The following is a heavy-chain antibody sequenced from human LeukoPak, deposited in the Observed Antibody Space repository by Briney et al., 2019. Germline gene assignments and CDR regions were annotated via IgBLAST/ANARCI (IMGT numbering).Heavy chain of an antibody. J-gene: IGHJ4*02. CDR3: TSESPLSIAAAGTFDY. V-gene: IGHV4-4*07. Sequence: PSETLSLTCTVSGGSISSYYWSWIRQPAGKGLEWIGRIYTSGSTNYNPSLKSRVTMSVDTSKNQFSLKLSSVTAADTAVYYCTSESPLSIAAAGTFDYWGQGTLVTVSS. CDR1: GGSISSYY. D-gene: IGHD6-13*01. CDR2: IYTSGST.